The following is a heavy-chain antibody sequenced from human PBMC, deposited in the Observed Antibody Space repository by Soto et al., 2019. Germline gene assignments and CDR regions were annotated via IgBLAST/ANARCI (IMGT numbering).Heavy chain of an antibody. CDR2: IYYSGST. J-gene: IGHJ4*02. D-gene: IGHD2-2*01. Sequence: SETLSLTCTVSGGSISSYYWSWIRQPPGKGLEWIGYIYYSGSTNYNPSLKSRVTISVDTSKNQFSLKLSSVTAADTAVYYCARHLVVPAARHYYFDYWGQGTLVTVSS. CDR3: ARHLVVPAARHYYFDY. V-gene: IGHV4-59*08. CDR1: GGSISSYY.